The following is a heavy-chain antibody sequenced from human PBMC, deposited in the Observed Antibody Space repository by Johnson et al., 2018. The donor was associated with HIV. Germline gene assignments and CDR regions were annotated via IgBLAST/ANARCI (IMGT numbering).Heavy chain of an antibody. CDR2: IIPSGTGT. CDR3: ARLSGYYVYDTFNM. D-gene: IGHD3-3*01. J-gene: IGHJ3*02. V-gene: IGHV3-23*04. Sequence: VQLVESGGGLVQPGGSLRLSCKASGLTFDSYSMSWVRQAPGKGLEWVSGIIPSGTGTHYADSVKGRFTISRDNSKNTLYLQMNSLRAEDTALYYCARLSGYYVYDTFNMWGQGTMVTVSS. CDR1: GLTFDSYS.